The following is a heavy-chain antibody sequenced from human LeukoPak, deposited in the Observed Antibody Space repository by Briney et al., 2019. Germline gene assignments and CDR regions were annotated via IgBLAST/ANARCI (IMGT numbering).Heavy chain of an antibody. D-gene: IGHD3-22*01. CDR1: GYSFTSYW. CDR3: ARLFDSSGYRFDP. Sequence: GESLKISCKGSGYSFTSYWIGWVRQMPGKGLEWMGIIYPGDSDTRYSPSFQGQITISADKSISTAYLQWSSLKASDTAMYYCARLFDSSGYRFDPWGQGTLVTVSS. CDR2: IYPGDSDT. J-gene: IGHJ5*02. V-gene: IGHV5-51*01.